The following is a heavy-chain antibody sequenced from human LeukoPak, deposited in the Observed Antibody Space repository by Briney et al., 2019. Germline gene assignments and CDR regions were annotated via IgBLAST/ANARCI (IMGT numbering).Heavy chain of an antibody. CDR3: AVNGCSSATCSHYYYGMDV. D-gene: IGHD2-2*01. J-gene: IGHJ6*02. V-gene: IGHV4-31*03. CDR2: IYYSGST. Sequence: PSETLSLTCTVSGGSISRGGYYWSWIRQHPGKGLEWIGYIYYSGSTKYNPSLKSRLTMSVDTSKNQFSLKLSSVTAADTAVYYCAVNGCSSATCSHYYYGMDVWGQGTTVTVSS. CDR1: GGSISRGGYY.